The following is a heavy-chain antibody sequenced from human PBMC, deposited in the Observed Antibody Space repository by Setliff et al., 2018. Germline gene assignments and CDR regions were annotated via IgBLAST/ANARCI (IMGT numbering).Heavy chain of an antibody. D-gene: IGHD2-15*01. Sequence: SETLSLTCTVSGGSISSSSYYWGWIRQSSGKGLEWIGSIYYSGSTYYNPSLKSRVTVSLDTSNNQFSLKLSSVAATDTAVYYCVRVRVVVAATFDYWGQGMLVTVSS. CDR3: VRVRVVVAATFDY. CDR1: GGSISSSSYY. V-gene: IGHV4-39*02. J-gene: IGHJ4*02. CDR2: IYYSGST.